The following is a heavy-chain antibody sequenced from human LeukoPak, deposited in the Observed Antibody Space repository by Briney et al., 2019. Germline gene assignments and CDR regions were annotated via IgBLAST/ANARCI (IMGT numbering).Heavy chain of an antibody. CDR2: INPSGGST. V-gene: IGHV1-46*01. Sequence: ASVKVSCKASGYTFTSYYMHWVRQAPGQGLEWMGIINPSGGSTSYAQKFQGRVTMTRDTSTSTVYMELSSLRPEDTAVYYCARASNPYPAAGTIPFHWGQGTLVTVSS. CDR3: ARASNPYPAAGTIPFH. CDR1: GYTFTSYY. D-gene: IGHD6-13*01. J-gene: IGHJ4*02.